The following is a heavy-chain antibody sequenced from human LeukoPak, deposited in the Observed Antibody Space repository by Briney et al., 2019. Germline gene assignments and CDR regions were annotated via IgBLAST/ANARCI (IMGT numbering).Heavy chain of an antibody. Sequence: PGGSLRLSCAASGFTFSSYAMHWVRQAPGKGLEYVSAISSNGGSTYYANSVKGRFTISRDNSKNTLYLQMGSLRAEDMAVYYCARGLWFGFYGMDVWGQGTTVTVSS. CDR1: GFTFSSYA. D-gene: IGHD3-10*01. J-gene: IGHJ6*02. CDR3: ARGLWFGFYGMDV. CDR2: ISSNGGST. V-gene: IGHV3-64*01.